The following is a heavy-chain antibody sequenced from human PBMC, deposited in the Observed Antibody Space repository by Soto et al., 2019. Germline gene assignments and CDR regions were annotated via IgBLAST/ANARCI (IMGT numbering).Heavy chain of an antibody. J-gene: IGHJ5*02. D-gene: IGHD6-13*01. V-gene: IGHV1-3*01. Sequence: GASVKVSCKASGYTFTSYGIHWVRQAPGQRREWMGWINAANGDTKYSPKFQGRVTITRDTSASTAYMELSSLRSEDTAVYYCVRRHVAATGSDWFDPWGQGXLVTVSS. CDR1: GYTFTSYG. CDR2: INAANGDT. CDR3: VRRHVAATGSDWFDP.